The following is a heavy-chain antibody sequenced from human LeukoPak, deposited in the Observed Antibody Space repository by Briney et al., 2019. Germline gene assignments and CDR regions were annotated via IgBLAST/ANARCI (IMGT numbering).Heavy chain of an antibody. CDR2: IYYSGST. CDR1: GGSISSGDYY. Sequence: PSQTLSLTCTVSGGSISSGDYYWSWIRQPPGKGLEWIGYIYYSGSTYYNPSLKSRVTISVDTSKNQFSLKLSSVTAADTAVYYCARFDFQPSLNWFDPWAREPWSPSPQ. D-gene: IGHD3-3*01. V-gene: IGHV4-30-4*08. CDR3: ARFDFQPSLNWFDP. J-gene: IGHJ5*02.